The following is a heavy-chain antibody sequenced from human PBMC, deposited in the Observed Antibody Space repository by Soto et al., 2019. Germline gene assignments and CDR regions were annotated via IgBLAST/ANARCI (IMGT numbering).Heavy chain of an antibody. V-gene: IGHV4-31*03. Sequence: QVQLRESGPGLVKPSQTLSLTCTVSGASVSGGGSYWTWIRHLPGKGLEWIGYIYKSENTYYHPALTRRVEVSVDPSKNPFSLTMSSVSAAYTAIYYCARATPDLPKGQAFDIWGQGTMVSVSS. CDR2: IYKSENT. CDR3: ARATPDLPKGQAFDI. J-gene: IGHJ3*02. CDR1: GASVSGGGSY.